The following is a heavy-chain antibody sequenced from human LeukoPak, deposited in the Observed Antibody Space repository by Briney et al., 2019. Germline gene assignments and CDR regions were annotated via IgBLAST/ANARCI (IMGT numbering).Heavy chain of an antibody. CDR2: INQGGSDK. CDR3: TRDRSRAEDD. Sequence: GGSLRLSCAASGFTFSGHWMSWARQAPGKGLEWVANINQGGSDKYYVDSVEGRFTISRDNANNLLYLQMNSLRGEDTAVYYCTRDRSRAEDDWGQGTLVTVSS. V-gene: IGHV3-7*01. CDR1: GFTFSGHW. J-gene: IGHJ4*02. D-gene: IGHD1-14*01.